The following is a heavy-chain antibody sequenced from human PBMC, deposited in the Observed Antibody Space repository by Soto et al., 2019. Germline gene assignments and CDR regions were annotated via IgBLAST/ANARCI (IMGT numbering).Heavy chain of an antibody. J-gene: IGHJ3*02. V-gene: IGHV4-39*01. CDR2: IYYSGST. CDR3: ARHYYDSSGYRDAFDI. CDR1: GGSISSSSYY. Sequence: QLQLQESGPGLVKPSETLSLTCTVSGGSISSSSYYWGWIRQPPGKGLEWIGSIYYSGSTYYNPSLKSRVTISVDTSKNQFSLKLSSVTAADTAVYYCARHYYDSSGYRDAFDIWGQGTMVTVSS. D-gene: IGHD3-22*01.